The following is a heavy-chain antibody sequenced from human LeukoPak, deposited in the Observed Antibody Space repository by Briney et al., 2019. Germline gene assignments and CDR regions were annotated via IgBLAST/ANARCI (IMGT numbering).Heavy chain of an antibody. CDR3: ARFSIAARPGAFDI. Sequence: GSLRLSCAASGFTFDDYAMHWIRQPAGKGLEWIGRIYTSGSTNYNPSLKSRVTISVDTSKNQFSLKLSSVTAADTAVYYCARFSIAARPGAFDIWGQGTMVTVSS. CDR1: GFTFDDYA. D-gene: IGHD6-6*01. J-gene: IGHJ3*02. V-gene: IGHV4-4*07. CDR2: IYTSGST.